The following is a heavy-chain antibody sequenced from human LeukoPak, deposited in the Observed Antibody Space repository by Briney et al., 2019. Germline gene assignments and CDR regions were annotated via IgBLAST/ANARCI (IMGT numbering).Heavy chain of an antibody. V-gene: IGHV3-NL1*01. J-gene: IGHJ4*02. D-gene: IGHD6-13*01. CDR3: ARDAPGYTGSDY. Sequence: GGSLRLSCAASGFTFTTYGMHWVRQALGKGLEWVSVIYSGGSTYYADSVKGRFTISRDNSKNTLYLQMNSLRAEDTAVYYCARDAPGYTGSDYWGQGTLVTVSS. CDR2: IYSGGST. CDR1: GFTFTTYG.